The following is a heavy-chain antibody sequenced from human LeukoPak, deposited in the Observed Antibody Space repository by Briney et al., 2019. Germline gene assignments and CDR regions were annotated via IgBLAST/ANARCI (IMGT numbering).Heavy chain of an antibody. V-gene: IGHV4-38-2*01. Sequence: SETLSLTCAVSGFSISSGYYWGWIRQPPGKGLEWIGSMFHNRGTYYNSSLKSRVTISMDTSKNQLSLRLSSVTAADTAVYYCAGYYASGVSAYDYFGMDVWGKGTTVTVSS. CDR3: AGYYASGVSAYDYFGMDV. J-gene: IGHJ6*04. CDR1: GFSISSGYY. D-gene: IGHD3-10*01. CDR2: MFHNRGT.